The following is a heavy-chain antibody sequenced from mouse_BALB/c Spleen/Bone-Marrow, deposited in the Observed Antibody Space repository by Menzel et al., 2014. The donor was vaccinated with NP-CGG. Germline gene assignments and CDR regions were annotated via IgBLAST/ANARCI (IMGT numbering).Heavy chain of an antibody. CDR1: GFTFSDFY. V-gene: IGHV7-1*02. CDR2: SRNKAKYYTT. CDR3: ARDVGYGNYFVY. D-gene: IGHD2-10*02. Sequence: EVKLVESGGGLVQPGDSQRLSCATSGFTFSDFYMEWVRQPPGKRLEWIAASRNKAKYYTTEYSASVKGRFIVSRDTSKSVLYLQMNALRAEDTAIYYCARDVGYGNYFVYWGQGTLVTVSA. J-gene: IGHJ3*01.